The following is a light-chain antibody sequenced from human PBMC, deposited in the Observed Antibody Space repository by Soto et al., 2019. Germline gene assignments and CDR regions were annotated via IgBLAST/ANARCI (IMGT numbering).Light chain of an antibody. CDR3: QQSYTTPRT. V-gene: IGKV1-5*03. CDR2: KAS. CDR1: QSISSW. J-gene: IGKJ1*01. Sequence: DIQMTQSPSTLSASVGDGVTLTCRASQSISSWLAWYQQKPGKAPKRLIYKASSLESGVPSRFSGSGSGTEFTLTISSLQPDDFATYYCQQSYTTPRTFGQGTKVDIK.